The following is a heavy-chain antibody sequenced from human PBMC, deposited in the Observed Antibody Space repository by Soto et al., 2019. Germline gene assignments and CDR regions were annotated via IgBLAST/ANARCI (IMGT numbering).Heavy chain of an antibody. Sequence: SETLSLTCTVSNGSITGYYWSWIRQPPGKGLEWIGYVYYTGSTTYTPSLKSRVTMSVDSSKNQFSLRLSAVTAADTAMYYCARSVAPRWLQFGDWGQGSLVTVS. V-gene: IGHV4-59*01. D-gene: IGHD6-19*01. J-gene: IGHJ4*02. CDR1: NGSITGYY. CDR2: VYYTGST. CDR3: ARSVAPRWLQFGD.